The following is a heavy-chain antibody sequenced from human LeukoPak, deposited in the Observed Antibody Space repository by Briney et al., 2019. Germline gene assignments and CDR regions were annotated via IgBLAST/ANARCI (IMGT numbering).Heavy chain of an antibody. CDR2: IRFDGGKS. J-gene: IGHJ4*02. CDR3: ATDPPTTVITPSYFDY. D-gene: IGHD4-23*01. Sequence: SGGSLRLSCAASGITFSLYGMHWVRQVPGKGLEWVAFIRFDGGKSYYADSVRGRFAISRDNSKHMLYLQMNSLRAEDTAVYYCATDPPTTVITPSYFDYWGQGTLVTVSS. V-gene: IGHV3-30*02. CDR1: GITFSLYG.